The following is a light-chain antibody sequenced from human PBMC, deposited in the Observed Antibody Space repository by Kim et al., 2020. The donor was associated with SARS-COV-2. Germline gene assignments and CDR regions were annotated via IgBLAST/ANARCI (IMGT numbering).Light chain of an antibody. J-gene: IGKJ4*01. CDR3: LQHDNYPLT. Sequence: ASVGDRFTVTCRASQGINNYLAWFQQKPGKVPKRLIYAASSLESGVPSRFSGSGSGTEFTLTINSLQPEDFATYYCLQHDNYPLTFGGGTKVDIK. CDR2: AAS. CDR1: QGINNY. V-gene: IGKV1-17*03.